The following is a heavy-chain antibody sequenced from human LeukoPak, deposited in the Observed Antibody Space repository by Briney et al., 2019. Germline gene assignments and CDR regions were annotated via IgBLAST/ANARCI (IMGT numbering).Heavy chain of an antibody. CDR3: ARGGLVRGTINSLIGFDI. CDR1: GGSINSY. CDR2: ISGSGTI. Sequence: SETLSLTCTVSGGSINSYWSWIRQPAGKGLEWIGRISGSGTITYNPALQSRLSISIDTSKNQFSLKLSSVTAADTALYYCARGGLVRGTINSLIGFDIWGQGIMVTVSS. V-gene: IGHV4-4*07. J-gene: IGHJ3*02. D-gene: IGHD3-10*01.